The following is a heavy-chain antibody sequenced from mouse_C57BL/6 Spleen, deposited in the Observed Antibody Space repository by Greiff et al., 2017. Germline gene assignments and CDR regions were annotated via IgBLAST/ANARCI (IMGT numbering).Heavy chain of an antibody. Sequence: VQVVESGAELVKPGASVKISCKASGYAFSSYWMNWVKQRPGKGLEWIGQIYPGDGDTNYNGKFKGKATLTADKSSSTAYMQLSSLTSEDSAVYFCARSGGYDGYAMDYWGQGTSVTVSS. CDR2: IYPGDGDT. V-gene: IGHV1-80*01. J-gene: IGHJ4*01. CDR3: ARSGGYDGYAMDY. D-gene: IGHD2-2*01. CDR1: GYAFSSYW.